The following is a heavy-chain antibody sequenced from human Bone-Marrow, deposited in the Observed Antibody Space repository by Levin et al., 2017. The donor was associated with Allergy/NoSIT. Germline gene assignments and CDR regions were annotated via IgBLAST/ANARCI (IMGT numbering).Heavy chain of an antibody. V-gene: IGHV3-48*02. J-gene: IGHJ6*02. Sequence: GGSLRLSCAASGFTFSSYSMNWVRQAPGKGLEWVSYISSSSSTIYYADSVKGRFTISRDNAKNSLYLQMNSLRDEDTAVYYCARDSRTFPYYYYGMDVWGQGTTVTVSS. CDR1: GFTFSSYS. CDR3: ARDSRTFPYYYYGMDV. CDR2: ISSSSSTI.